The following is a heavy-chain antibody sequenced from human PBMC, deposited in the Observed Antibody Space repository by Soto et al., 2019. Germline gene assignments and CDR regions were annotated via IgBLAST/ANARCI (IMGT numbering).Heavy chain of an antibody. CDR3: ARDRLIVVVPAATAHGMDV. J-gene: IGHJ6*02. V-gene: IGHV1-46*01. D-gene: IGHD2-2*01. CDR2: INPSGGST. Sequence: ASVKVSCKASGYTFTSYYMHWVRQAPGQGLEWMGIINPSGGSTSYAQKFQGRVTMTRDTSTSTVYMELSSLRSEDTAVYYCARDRLIVVVPAATAHGMDVWGQGTLVTVSS. CDR1: GYTFTSYY.